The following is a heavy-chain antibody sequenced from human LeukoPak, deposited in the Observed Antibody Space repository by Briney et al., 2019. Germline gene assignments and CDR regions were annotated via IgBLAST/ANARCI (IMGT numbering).Heavy chain of an antibody. V-gene: IGHV3-7*01. CDR3: ARDWGDYGGY. J-gene: IGHJ4*02. D-gene: IGHD4-17*01. CDR1: GYTFSIYW. Sequence: GGSLRLSCAASGYTFSIYWMTWVRQAPGKGLEWVANIKQDGSEKYYMDSVRGRFTISRDNAKNSLYLQMNSLRAEDTAVYYCARDWGDYGGYWGQGTLVTVSS. CDR2: IKQDGSEK.